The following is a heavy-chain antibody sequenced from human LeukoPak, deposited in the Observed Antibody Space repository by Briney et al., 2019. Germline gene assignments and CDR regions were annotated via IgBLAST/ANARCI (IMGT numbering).Heavy chain of an antibody. Sequence: WVTLTCYCAASGFTFNSNDLMRLGHGPGLGLMGLLNISGSGGSTYYADSVKARFTIPRDNSKNTLYLQMNSLRAEDTAVYYCAKDPGPYDSSTLDYWGQGTLVTVSS. CDR1: GFTFNSND. J-gene: IGHJ4*02. CDR3: AKDPGPYDSSTLDY. D-gene: IGHD3-22*01. V-gene: IGHV3-23*01. CDR2: ISGSGGST.